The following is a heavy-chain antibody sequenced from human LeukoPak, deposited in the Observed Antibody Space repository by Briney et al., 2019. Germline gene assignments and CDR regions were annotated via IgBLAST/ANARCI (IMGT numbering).Heavy chain of an antibody. Sequence: GGSLRLSCAASGFTFSEYWMHWVRQAPGKGLVWVSRIGDDGTSTAYADSVKGRFTISRDNAKNTVYLQMNSLRAEDTALYYCARASRGNWFDPWGQGTLVTVSS. J-gene: IGHJ5*02. CDR2: IGDDGTST. V-gene: IGHV3-74*01. CDR3: ARASRGNWFDP. CDR1: GFTFSEYW. D-gene: IGHD3-10*01.